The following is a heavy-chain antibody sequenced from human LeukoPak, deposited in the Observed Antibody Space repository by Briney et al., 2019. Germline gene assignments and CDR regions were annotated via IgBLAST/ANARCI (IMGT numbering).Heavy chain of an antibody. V-gene: IGHV3-33*01. Sequence: GGSLRLSCAASEFTFTTYGMHWVRQAPGKGLEWVAFIYYDGSNIYYADYVKGRFTVSRDISKNTLYLQMDSLRAEDTAIYYCARDWKTNSFDYWGQGTLVTVSS. CDR3: ARDWKTNSFDY. J-gene: IGHJ4*02. D-gene: IGHD1-1*01. CDR1: EFTFTTYG. CDR2: IYYDGSNI.